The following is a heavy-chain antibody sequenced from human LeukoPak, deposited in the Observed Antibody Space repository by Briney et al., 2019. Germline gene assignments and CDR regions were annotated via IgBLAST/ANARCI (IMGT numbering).Heavy chain of an antibody. D-gene: IGHD1-26*01. CDR1: GYTFTGYY. CDR3: ARGRGSGDAFVI. Sequence: ASVKVSCKASGYTFTGYYMHWVRQAPGQGLEWVGWINPNSGGTKYAQKFQGRVTMTRDTSVSTAYVELSRLRSDDTAVYYCARGRGSGDAFVIWGQGTMVTVSS. J-gene: IGHJ3*02. CDR2: INPNSGGT. V-gene: IGHV1-2*02.